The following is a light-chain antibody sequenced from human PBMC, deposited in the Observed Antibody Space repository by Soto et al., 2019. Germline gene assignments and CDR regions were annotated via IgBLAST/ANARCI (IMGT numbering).Light chain of an antibody. CDR3: QQYNSYSPLA. CDR1: QSISTC. V-gene: IGKV1-5*03. CDR2: KAA. Sequence: DIQMTQSPSTLPASVGDRVTITCRASQSISTCLAWYQQKPGKAAKLLIYKAALLETGVLWRFSGSGSATAVSPPINFLLHADYAAYYCQQYNSYSPLAFGGGTKVDIK. J-gene: IGKJ4*01.